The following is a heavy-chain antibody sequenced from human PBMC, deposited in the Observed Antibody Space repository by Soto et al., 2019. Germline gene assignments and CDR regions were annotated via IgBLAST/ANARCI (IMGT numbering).Heavy chain of an antibody. CDR2: IWYDGSSE. J-gene: IGHJ3*02. CDR3: ARVPGSGTYYDNRIANDAFDI. CDR1: GFTFSNYG. Sequence: GGSLRLSCAASGFTFSNYGVHWVCQAPGKRLEWVAVIWYDGSSEYYTESVKGRFTISRDNSKNTLYLQMNSLRAEDTAVYYCARVPGSGTYYDNRIANDAFDIWGQGTMVTVSS. D-gene: IGHD3-10*01. V-gene: IGHV3-33*01.